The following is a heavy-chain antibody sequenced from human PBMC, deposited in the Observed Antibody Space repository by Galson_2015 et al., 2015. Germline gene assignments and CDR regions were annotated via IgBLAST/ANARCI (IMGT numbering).Heavy chain of an antibody. V-gene: IGHV1-3*01. CDR1: GYGFSSYS. CDR3: AFSSHWYLQNGASDV. Sequence: SVKVSCKGSGYGFSSYSMNWGRQAPGQRLEWMGWINGGNGATKYAQEFQGRVTFTRDTFARTAYMEMNSLTFKDTAVYYCAFSSHWYLQNGASDVWGQGTMVIVS. CDR2: INGGNGAT. J-gene: IGHJ3*01. D-gene: IGHD6-19*01.